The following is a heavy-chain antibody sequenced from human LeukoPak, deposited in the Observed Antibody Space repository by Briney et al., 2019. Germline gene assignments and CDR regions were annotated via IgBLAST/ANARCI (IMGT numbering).Heavy chain of an antibody. CDR1: GGSISSGGYY. V-gene: IGHV4-30-2*01. CDR2: INHSGST. J-gene: IGHJ2*01. CDR3: ARGLTTVRDFDL. Sequence: SQTLSLTCTVSGGSISSGGYYWSWFRQPPGKGLEWIGEINHSGSTNYNPSLKSRVTISVDTSKNQFSLKLSSVTAADTAVYYCARGLTTVRDFDLWGRGTLVTVSS. D-gene: IGHD4-17*01.